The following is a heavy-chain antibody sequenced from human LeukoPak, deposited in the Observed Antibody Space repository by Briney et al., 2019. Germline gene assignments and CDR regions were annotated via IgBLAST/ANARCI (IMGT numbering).Heavy chain of an antibody. CDR1: GFTFSSYT. J-gene: IGHJ3*01. V-gene: IGHV3-30-3*01. D-gene: IGHD2-2*01. CDR2: MSYDGNRL. CDR3: AREGTMPGDAFDV. Sequence: GGSLRLSCAASGFTFSSYTLRWVRQAPGKGLEWGAVMSYDGNRLYYADSVKGRFIISKDNSKNTLYLQMNSLSAEDTAMYYCAREGTMPGDAFDVWGQGTMVTVSS.